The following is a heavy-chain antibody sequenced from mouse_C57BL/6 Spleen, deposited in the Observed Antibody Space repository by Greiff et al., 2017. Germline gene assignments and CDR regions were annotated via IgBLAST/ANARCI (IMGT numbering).Heavy chain of an antibody. Sequence: DVMLVESGGGLVKPGGSLKLSCAASGFTFSSYAMSWVRQTPEKRLEWVATISDGGSYTYYPDNVKGRFTISRDNAKNNLYLQMSHLKSEDTAMYYCARDSSGYPYFDYWGQGTTLTVSS. D-gene: IGHD3-2*02. V-gene: IGHV5-4*01. CDR2: ISDGGSYT. CDR1: GFTFSSYA. CDR3: ARDSSGYPYFDY. J-gene: IGHJ2*01.